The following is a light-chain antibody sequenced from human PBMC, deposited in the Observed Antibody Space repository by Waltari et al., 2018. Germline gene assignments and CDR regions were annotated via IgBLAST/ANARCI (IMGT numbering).Light chain of an antibody. J-gene: IGLJ3*02. CDR3: GTWDTSLNGGGWV. V-gene: IGLV1-51*02. CDR2: ENN. CDR1: SSDIGNNF. Sequence: QSVLTQPPSVSAAPGQMVTISCSGSSSDIGNNFVCWYQQFPGTAPRLLIFENNKRPSEIPDRFSGSKSGSSATLGISGLQTGDEADYYGGTWDTSLNGGGWVFGGGTKLTVL.